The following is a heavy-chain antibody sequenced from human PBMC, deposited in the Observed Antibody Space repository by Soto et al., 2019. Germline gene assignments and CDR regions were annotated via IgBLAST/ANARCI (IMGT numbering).Heavy chain of an antibody. Sequence: SETLSLTCTVSGGSISSGDYYWSWIRQPPGKGLEWIGYIYYSGSTYYNPSLKSRVTISVDTSKNQFSLKLSSVTAADTAVYYCARDGKYYDYVWGSYESSWFDPWGQGTLVTVSS. D-gene: IGHD3-16*01. CDR3: ARDGKYYDYVWGSYESSWFDP. J-gene: IGHJ5*02. V-gene: IGHV4-30-4*01. CDR1: GGSISSGDYY. CDR2: IYYSGST.